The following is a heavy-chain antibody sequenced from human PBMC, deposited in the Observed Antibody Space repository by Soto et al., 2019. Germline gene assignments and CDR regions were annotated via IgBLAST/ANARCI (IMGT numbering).Heavy chain of an antibody. CDR3: ARDSHQTARSGGIMRWEV. Sequence: SSVKVSCKASGGPFSSYAISWVRQAPGQGLEWMGGIIPIFGTVIYSQKFQGRVAITADGSTGTAYMELSSLRSEDTAVYYCARDSHQTARSGGIMRWEVWGQGTTVIVAS. V-gene: IGHV1-69*13. CDR1: GGPFSSYA. J-gene: IGHJ3*01. D-gene: IGHD2-15*01. CDR2: IIPIFGTV.